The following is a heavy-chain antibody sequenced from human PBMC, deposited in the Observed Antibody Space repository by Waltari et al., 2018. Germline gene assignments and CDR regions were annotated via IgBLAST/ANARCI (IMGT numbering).Heavy chain of an antibody. CDR2: ISGSGGST. V-gene: IGHV3-23*04. D-gene: IGHD3-22*01. CDR1: GFTFSSYA. Sequence: EVQLVESGGGLVQPGGSLRLSCAASGFTFSSYAMSWVRQAPGKGLEWVSAISGSGGSTYYADSVKGRFTISRDNSKNTLYLKMNSLRAEDTAVYYCAKFSSGYYDSSGYYDTLDYWGQGTLVTVSS. CDR3: AKFSSGYYDSSGYYDTLDY. J-gene: IGHJ4*02.